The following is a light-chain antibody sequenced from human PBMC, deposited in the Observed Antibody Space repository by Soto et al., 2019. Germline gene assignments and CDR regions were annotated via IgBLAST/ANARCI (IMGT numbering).Light chain of an antibody. CDR2: SNN. J-gene: IGLJ1*01. CDR3: AAWDGSLNGYV. Sequence: SVLTQPPSTSGTPGQRVTISCSGSGSNIGSNTVNWYQHLPGTAPKLLIYSNNQRPSGVPDRFSGSKSGTSASLAVSGLQSEDEADYYCAAWDGSLNGYVFGTGTKV. V-gene: IGLV1-44*01. CDR1: GSNIGSNT.